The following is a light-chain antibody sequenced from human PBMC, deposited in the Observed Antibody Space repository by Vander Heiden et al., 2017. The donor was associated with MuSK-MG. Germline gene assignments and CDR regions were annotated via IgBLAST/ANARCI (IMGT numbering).Light chain of an antibody. CDR2: DAS. V-gene: IGKV1-33*01. Sequence: DVQMTQSPSSLSASVGDRVTITCQASQQIGTYLNWYQQKPGKAPDLLIFDASNLKTRVPSRFNGSGSGTDFTFTISSLHPEDFATYYCKQDDHVPITFGQGTQLEI. J-gene: IGKJ5*01. CDR1: QQIGTY. CDR3: KQDDHVPIT.